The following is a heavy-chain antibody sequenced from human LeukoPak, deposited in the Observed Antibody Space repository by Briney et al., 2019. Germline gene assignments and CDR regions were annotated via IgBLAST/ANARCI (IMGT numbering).Heavy chain of an antibody. J-gene: IGHJ4*02. D-gene: IGHD6-19*01. CDR1: GFTFSSYG. V-gene: IGHV3-30*18. CDR2: ISYDGSNK. Sequence: PGRSLRLSCAASGFTFSSYGMHWVHQAPGKGLEWVAVISYDGSNKYYADSVKGRFTISRDNSKSTLYLQMNSLRAGDTAVYYCAKDRYIAVAGPLDYWGQGTLVTVSS. CDR3: AKDRYIAVAGPLDY.